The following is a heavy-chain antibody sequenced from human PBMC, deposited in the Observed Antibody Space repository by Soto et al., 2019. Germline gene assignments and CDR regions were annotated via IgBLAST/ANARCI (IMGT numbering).Heavy chain of an antibody. D-gene: IGHD6-19*01. CDR3: ASIAQCCGWYSDGLDY. Sequence: SETLSLTCTVSGGSISSYYWSWIRQPPGKGLEWIGYIYYSGSTNYNPSLKSRVTISVDTSKNQFSLKLSSVTAADTAVYYCASIAQCCGWYSDGLDYSGQGTLVPVSA. J-gene: IGHJ4*02. CDR1: GGSISSYY. V-gene: IGHV4-59*01. CDR2: IYYSGST.